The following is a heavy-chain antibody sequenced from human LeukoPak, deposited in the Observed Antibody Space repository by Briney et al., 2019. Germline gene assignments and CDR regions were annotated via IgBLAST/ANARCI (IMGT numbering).Heavy chain of an antibody. CDR1: GFTFSSYA. Sequence: HPGGSLRLSCAASGFTFSSYAMSWVRQAPGKGLVWVSAISGSGGSTYYADSVKGRFTISRDNSKNTLYLQMNSLRAEDTAVYYCAKAPDDFWSGYYQYYYYMDVWGKGTTVTVSS. J-gene: IGHJ6*03. CDR2: ISGSGGST. V-gene: IGHV3-23*01. D-gene: IGHD3-3*01. CDR3: AKAPDDFWSGYYQYYYYMDV.